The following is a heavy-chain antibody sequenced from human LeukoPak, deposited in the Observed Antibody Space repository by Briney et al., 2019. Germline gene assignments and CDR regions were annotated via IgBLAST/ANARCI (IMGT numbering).Heavy chain of an antibody. J-gene: IGHJ4*02. Sequence: SETLSLTCTVSGGSISSSSSYWGWIRQPPGKGLEWIGGIYYSGSTYYNPSLKSRVTISVDTSKNQFSLKLSSVTAAETAVYYCARAGRTDGYKSYFDYWGQGTLVTVSS. V-gene: IGHV4-39*01. CDR1: GGSISSSSSY. D-gene: IGHD5-24*01. CDR2: IYYSGST. CDR3: ARAGRTDGYKSYFDY.